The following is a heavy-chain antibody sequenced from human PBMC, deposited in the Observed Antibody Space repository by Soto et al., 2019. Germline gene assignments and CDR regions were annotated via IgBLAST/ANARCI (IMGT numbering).Heavy chain of an antibody. D-gene: IGHD2-15*01. Sequence: SETLSLTCTVSGGSISSGGYYWSWIRQHPGKGMEWIGYIYYSGSTYYKPSLKSRVTISVDTSKNQFSLKLSSVTAADTAVYYCASGLRYGGKLGDIWGQGTMVTVSS. CDR2: IYYSGST. CDR1: GGSISSGGYY. CDR3: ASGLRYGGKLGDI. J-gene: IGHJ3*02. V-gene: IGHV4-31*03.